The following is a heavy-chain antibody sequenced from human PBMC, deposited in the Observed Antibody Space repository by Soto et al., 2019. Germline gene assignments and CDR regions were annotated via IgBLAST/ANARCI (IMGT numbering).Heavy chain of an antibody. Sequence: LRLSCAASGFIFDDFTMHWVRLVPGKGLQWVSYINWDGRIAMYADSVKGRFTVSRDNAKNSLYLQMNSLRAEDTAVYYCARSWGLYCSSSRCYSPWFDPWGRGTLVTVSS. CDR1: GFIFDDFT. CDR3: ARSWGLYCSSSRCYSPWFDP. J-gene: IGHJ5*02. CDR2: INWDGRIA. D-gene: IGHD2-2*02. V-gene: IGHV3-20*04.